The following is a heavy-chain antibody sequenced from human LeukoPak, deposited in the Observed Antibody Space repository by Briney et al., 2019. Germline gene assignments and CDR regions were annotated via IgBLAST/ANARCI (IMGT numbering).Heavy chain of an antibody. CDR3: AGGGGLVTDHYYFDY. CDR2: IIPLLDVT. CDR1: GGTFTSYA. D-gene: IGHD4-23*01. J-gene: IGHJ4*02. Sequence: VASVKVSCKTSGGTFTSYAISWVRQAPGQGLEWMGRIIPLLDVTNYAQKFQGRVTMTRNTSISTAYMELSSLRSEDTAVYYCAGGGGLVTDHYYFDYWGQGTLVTVSS. V-gene: IGHV1-69*04.